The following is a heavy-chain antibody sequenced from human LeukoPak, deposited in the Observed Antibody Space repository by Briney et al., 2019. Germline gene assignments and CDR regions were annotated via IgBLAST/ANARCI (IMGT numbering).Heavy chain of an antibody. CDR2: IKLDGSEK. J-gene: IGHJ4*02. V-gene: IGHV3-7*03. CDR3: ASRQGDYDSSGPPFI. CDR1: GFTFGKYW. Sequence: GGSLRLSCVASGFTFGKYWMSWVRQAPGKGLEWVANIKLDGSEKNYVDSVKGRFTISRDNTKNSLYLQMNSLRAEDTAVFYCASRQGDYDSSGPPFIWGQGTLVTVSS. D-gene: IGHD3-22*01.